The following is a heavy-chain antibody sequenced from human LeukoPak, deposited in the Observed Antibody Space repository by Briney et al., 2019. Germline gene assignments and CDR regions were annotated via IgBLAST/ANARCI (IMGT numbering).Heavy chain of an antibody. D-gene: IGHD4-17*01. J-gene: IGHJ4*02. CDR1: GGSISSGDYY. Sequence: SETLSLTCTVSGGSISSGDYYWSWIRQPPGKCLEWIGYIYYSGSTYYNPSLKSRVTISVDTSKNQFSLKLSSVTAADTAVYYCARQYGDHTTYFDYWGQGTLVTVSS. V-gene: IGHV4-30-4*08. CDR2: IYYSGST. CDR3: ARQYGDHTTYFDY.